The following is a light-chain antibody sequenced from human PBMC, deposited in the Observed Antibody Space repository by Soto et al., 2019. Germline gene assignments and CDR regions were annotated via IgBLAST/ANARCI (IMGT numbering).Light chain of an antibody. CDR2: GAS. Sequence: EIVFTQSPGTLSLSPGERATLSCRASQSVSSSYLAWYQQKPGQAPRLLIYGASSRATGIPDRFSGSGSGTDFTLTISSLQAEDVAIYYGQQYYTTPPWTFGQGTKVDIK. J-gene: IGKJ1*01. V-gene: IGKV3-20*01. CDR1: QSVSSSY. CDR3: QQYYTTPPWT.